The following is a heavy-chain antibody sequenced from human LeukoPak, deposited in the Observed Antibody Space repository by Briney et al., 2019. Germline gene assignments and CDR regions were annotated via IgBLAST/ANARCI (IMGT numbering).Heavy chain of an antibody. CDR2: ISGSGGST. CDR3: ATQPSAYYYDISGYYYGAFDI. D-gene: IGHD3-22*01. J-gene: IGHJ3*02. CDR1: GYTFSSYA. V-gene: IGHV3-23*01. Sequence: GGSLRLSCAASGYTFSSYAMSWVRQAPGKGLEWVSAISGSGGSTYYADSVKGRFTISRDNSKNTLYLQMNSLRAEDTAVYYCATQPSAYYYDISGYYYGAFDIWGQGTMVTVSS.